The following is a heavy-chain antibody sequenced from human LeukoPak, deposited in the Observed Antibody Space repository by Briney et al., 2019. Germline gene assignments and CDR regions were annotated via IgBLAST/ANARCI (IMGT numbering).Heavy chain of an antibody. J-gene: IGHJ4*02. CDR1: GGSISSYY. CDR2: IYYSGST. CDR3: AGHDYGDYNVDY. D-gene: IGHD4-17*01. Sequence: SETLSLTCTVSGGSISSYYWSWIRQPPGKGLEWIGYIYYSGSTNYNPSLKSRVTISVVTSKNQFSLKLSSVTAADTAVYYCAGHDYGDYNVDYWGQGTLVTVSS. V-gene: IGHV4-59*01.